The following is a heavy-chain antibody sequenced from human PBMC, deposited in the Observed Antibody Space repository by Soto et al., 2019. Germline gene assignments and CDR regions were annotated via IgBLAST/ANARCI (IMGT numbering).Heavy chain of an antibody. Sequence: QVQLVQSGAEVKKPGASGKVSCKTSGYTFTSYDINWVRQATGQGLEWMGWMNPNSGNTANAQKFQGRVTMTRNTSISTAYMELSSLRSEDTAVYYCARERSSGAFDIWGQGTMVIVSS. CDR1: GYTFTSYD. D-gene: IGHD1-26*01. J-gene: IGHJ3*02. CDR3: ARERSSGAFDI. V-gene: IGHV1-8*01. CDR2: MNPNSGNT.